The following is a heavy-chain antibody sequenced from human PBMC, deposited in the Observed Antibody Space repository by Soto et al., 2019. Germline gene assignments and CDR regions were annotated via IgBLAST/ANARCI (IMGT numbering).Heavy chain of an antibody. D-gene: IGHD1-26*01. Sequence: QVQLVQSGAEVKKPGASVKVSCKASGYTFTSYAMHWVRQAPGQRLEWMGWINAGNGNTKYSQKFQGRVTIIRDTSASTAYMELSSLRSEDTAVYYCAWGASPIIDYWGQGTLVTVSS. V-gene: IGHV1-3*01. J-gene: IGHJ4*02. CDR1: GYTFTSYA. CDR3: AWGASPIIDY. CDR2: INAGNGNT.